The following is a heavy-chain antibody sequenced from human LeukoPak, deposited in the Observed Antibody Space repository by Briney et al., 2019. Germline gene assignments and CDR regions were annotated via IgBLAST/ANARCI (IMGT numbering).Heavy chain of an antibody. CDR1: GFSLSTSGVG. CDR2: IYWDDDK. D-gene: IGHD2-15*01. J-gene: IGHJ3*02. CDR3: AHGVVAATIDAFDI. Sequence: ESGPTLVKPTQTLTLTCTFSGFSLSTSGVGVGWIRQPPGKALEWLALIYWDDDKRYSPSLKSRLTITKDTSKNQVVLTMTNMDPVDTATYYCAHGVVAATIDAFDIWGQGTMVTVSS. V-gene: IGHV2-5*02.